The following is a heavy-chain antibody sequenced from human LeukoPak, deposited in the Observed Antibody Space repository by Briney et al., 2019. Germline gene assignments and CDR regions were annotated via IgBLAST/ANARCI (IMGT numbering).Heavy chain of an antibody. CDR1: GGSISSYD. D-gene: IGHD6-13*01. Sequence: SGTLSLTCTVSGGSISSYDWSWIRQPPGKGLEWIGYIYYSGSTNYNPSLKSRVTISVDTSKNQSSLKLSSVTAAVTAVYYCARLGAAVFNWFDPWGQGTLVTVSS. V-gene: IGHV4-59*08. CDR3: ARLGAAVFNWFDP. J-gene: IGHJ5*02. CDR2: IYYSGST.